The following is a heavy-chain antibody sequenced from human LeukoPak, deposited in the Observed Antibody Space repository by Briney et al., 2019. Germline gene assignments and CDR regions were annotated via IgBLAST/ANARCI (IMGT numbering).Heavy chain of an antibody. J-gene: IGHJ6*02. D-gene: IGHD2-21*02. CDR2: ADSTGT. Sequence: PGGSLRLSCAASGFTVDAYAVHWVRQAPGKGLEWVSRADSTGTYYADSVKGRFTISSDNNRNSLYLQMNSLTIEDTAFYYCAKDRWSSGSDSTGMEVWGQGTTVTVSS. V-gene: IGHV3-43*02. CDR1: GFTVDAYA. CDR3: AKDRWSSGSDSTGMEV.